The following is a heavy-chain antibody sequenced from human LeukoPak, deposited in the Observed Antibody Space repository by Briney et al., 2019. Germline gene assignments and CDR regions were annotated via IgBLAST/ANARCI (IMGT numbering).Heavy chain of an antibody. Sequence: GGSLRLSCAASGFTFSSYGMHWVRQAPGKGLEWVAFIRYDGSNKYYADSVKGRFTISRDNSKNTLYLQMNSLRAEDTAVYYCARDRRMAALRWFDPWGQGTLVTVTS. V-gene: IGHV3-30*02. CDR1: GFTFSSYG. J-gene: IGHJ5*02. CDR3: ARDRRMAALRWFDP. D-gene: IGHD6-6*01. CDR2: IRYDGSNK.